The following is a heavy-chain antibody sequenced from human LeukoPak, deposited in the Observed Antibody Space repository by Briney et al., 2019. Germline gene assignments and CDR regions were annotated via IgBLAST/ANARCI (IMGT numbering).Heavy chain of an antibody. D-gene: IGHD1-26*01. CDR2: VYPDDSDT. J-gene: IGHJ4*02. CDR3: ARPSGTYFPFDY. Sequence: GESLKSSRKTSGYSFTRYWIAWVRQTPGKGLEWMGIVYPDDSDTRYSPAFQGQVTISADKSITTAYLHWSSLKASDTAVYYCARPSGTYFPFDYWGQGTLVTVSS. CDR1: GYSFTRYW. V-gene: IGHV5-51*01.